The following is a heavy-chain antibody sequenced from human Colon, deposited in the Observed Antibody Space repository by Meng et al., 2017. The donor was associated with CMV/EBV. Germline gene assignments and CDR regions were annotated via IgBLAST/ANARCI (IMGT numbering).Heavy chain of an antibody. CDR1: GFTFSSYA. Sequence: GGSLRLSCAASGFTFSSYAMHWVRQAPGKGLEWVAVISYDGSNKYYADSVKGRFTISRDNSKNTLYLQMNSLRAEDTAVYYCARVQGAWYIVVVPAASGVDVWGQGTTVTVSS. J-gene: IGHJ6*02. V-gene: IGHV3-30-3*01. CDR3: ARVQGAWYIVVVPAASGVDV. CDR2: ISYDGSNK. D-gene: IGHD2-2*01.